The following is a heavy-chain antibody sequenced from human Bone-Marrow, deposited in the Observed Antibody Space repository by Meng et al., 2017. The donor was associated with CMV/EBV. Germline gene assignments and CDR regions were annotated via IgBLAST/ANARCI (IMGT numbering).Heavy chain of an antibody. V-gene: IGHV1-2*02. Sequence: ASVKVSCKASGYTFTAFYIHWVRQAPGQGLEWMGWINPDSGSTGYAEKFQGGVSMTRDTSTSTAYMELSRLKSDETAVYYCAREPQSTWFDPWGQGTLVTVSS. D-gene: IGHD2-21*01. CDR1: GYTFTAFY. CDR2: INPDSGST. J-gene: IGHJ5*02. CDR3: AREPQSTWFDP.